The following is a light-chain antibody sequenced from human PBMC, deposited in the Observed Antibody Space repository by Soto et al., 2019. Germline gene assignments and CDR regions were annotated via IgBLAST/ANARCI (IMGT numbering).Light chain of an antibody. J-gene: IGLJ2*01. CDR3: QVWESYSDGHAV. Sequence: SYELTQPPSVSVAPGQTARVTCGGHNIGSKSVHWYQQKAGQAPVLVVYDDSDRPSGIPERFSGSNSGNTATLTISRVEGGDEADYFCQVWESYSDGHAVFGGGTKVTVL. CDR2: DDS. CDR1: NIGSKS. V-gene: IGLV3-21*02.